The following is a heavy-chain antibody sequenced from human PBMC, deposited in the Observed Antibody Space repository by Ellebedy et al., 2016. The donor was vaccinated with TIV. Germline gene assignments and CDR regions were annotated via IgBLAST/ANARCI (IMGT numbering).Heavy chain of an antibody. V-gene: IGHV4-31*03. CDR1: GDSISDGGYY. CDR3: VRDYHDYGVDAFDI. D-gene: IGHD4-17*01. J-gene: IGHJ3*02. CDR2: IYYSGRT. Sequence: SETLSLTCTVSGDSISDGGYYWGWVRQRPGKGLEWVGHIYYSGRTSSNPSLESRLTISVDTTKNQFSLKLTSVTAADTAVYFCVRDYHDYGVDAFDIWGQGTMITVSS.